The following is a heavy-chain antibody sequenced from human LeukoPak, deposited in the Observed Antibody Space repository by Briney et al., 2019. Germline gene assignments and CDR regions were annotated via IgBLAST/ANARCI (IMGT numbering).Heavy chain of an antibody. CDR1: GYTFTSYY. CDR2: INPSGGST. D-gene: IGHD3-3*01. Sequence: ASVKVSCKASGYTFTSYYMHWVRQAPGQGLEWMGIINPSGGSTSHAQKFQGRVTMTRDTSTSTVYMELSSLRSEDTAVYYCAREPDPFWSGYYLGGDYWGQGTLVTVSS. V-gene: IGHV1-46*01. CDR3: AREPDPFWSGYYLGGDY. J-gene: IGHJ4*02.